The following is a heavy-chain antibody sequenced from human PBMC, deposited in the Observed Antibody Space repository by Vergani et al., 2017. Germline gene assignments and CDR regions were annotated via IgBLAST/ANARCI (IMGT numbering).Heavy chain of an antibody. CDR3: AIDQYYYSSGYYTYYYYGMDV. CDR2: ISSSSSYI. V-gene: IGHV3-21*01. J-gene: IGHJ6*02. D-gene: IGHD3-22*01. Sequence: EVQLVESGGGLVKPGGSLRLSCAASGFTFSSYSMNWVRQAPGKGLEWVSSISSSSSYIYYADSVKGRFTISRDNAKNSLYLQMNSLRAEDTAVYYCAIDQYYYSSGYYTYYYYGMDVWGQGTTVTVS. CDR1: GFTFSSYS.